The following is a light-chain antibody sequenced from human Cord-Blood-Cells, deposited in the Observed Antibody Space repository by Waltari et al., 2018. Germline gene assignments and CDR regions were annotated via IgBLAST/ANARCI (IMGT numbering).Light chain of an antibody. V-gene: IGKV3-20*01. CDR3: QQYGSSPYT. Sequence: IVLTQSPGTLSLSPGERATLSCRASQSVSSSYLAWYQQKPGQAPRLLIYGAASRATGIPDRFSGSVSGTDFTLTISRLEPEDFAVYYCQQYGSSPYT. CDR1: QSVSSSY. CDR2: GAA. J-gene: IGKJ2*01.